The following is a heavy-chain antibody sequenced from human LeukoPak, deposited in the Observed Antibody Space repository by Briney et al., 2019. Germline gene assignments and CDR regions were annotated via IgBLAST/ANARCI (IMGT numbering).Heavy chain of an antibody. Sequence: SETLSLTCTVSGGSVSSGSYYWSWIRQPPGKGLEWIGYIYYSGSTNYNPSLKSRVTISVDTSKNQFSLKLSSVTAADTAVYYCARAGEYYDSSGYYYGWFDPWGQGTLVTVSS. CDR1: GGSVSSGSYY. CDR3: ARAGEYYDSSGYYYGWFDP. CDR2: IYYSGST. D-gene: IGHD3-22*01. J-gene: IGHJ5*02. V-gene: IGHV4-61*01.